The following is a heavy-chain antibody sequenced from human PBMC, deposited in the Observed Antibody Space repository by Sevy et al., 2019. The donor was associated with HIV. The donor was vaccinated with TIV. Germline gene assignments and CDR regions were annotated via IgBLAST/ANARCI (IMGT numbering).Heavy chain of an antibody. D-gene: IGHD2-15*01. J-gene: IGHJ4*02. CDR1: GFTFSSYA. CDR2: ISNDESNK. Sequence: GGSLRLSCAASGFTFSSYAMHWVRQAPGKGLEWVAVISNDESNKYYADSVKGRFIISRDNSKNTLYLQMNGLRAEDTAVFYCARDPLGFYCSGGSCYSYYFDYWGQGTLVTVSS. V-gene: IGHV3-30*04. CDR3: ARDPLGFYCSGGSCYSYYFDY.